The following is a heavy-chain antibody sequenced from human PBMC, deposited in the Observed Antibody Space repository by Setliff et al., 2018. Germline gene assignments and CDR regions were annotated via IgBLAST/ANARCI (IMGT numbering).Heavy chain of an antibody. Sequence: GGSLRLSCAASGFTFSSYWMSWVRQAPGKGLEWVANIKQDGSEKYYVDSVKGRFTISRDNAKNSLYLQMNSLRAEDTAVYYCARDRKLLRENWNYHDYGMDVWGQGTTVTVSS. CDR2: IKQDGSEK. V-gene: IGHV3-7*03. CDR3: ARDRKLLRENWNYHDYGMDV. J-gene: IGHJ6*02. D-gene: IGHD1-1*01. CDR1: GFTFSSYW.